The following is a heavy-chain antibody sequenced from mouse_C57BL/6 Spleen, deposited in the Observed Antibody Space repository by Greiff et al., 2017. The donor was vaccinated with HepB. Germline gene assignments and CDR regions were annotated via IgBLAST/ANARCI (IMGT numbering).Heavy chain of an antibody. CDR1: GYTFTSYW. V-gene: IGHV1-50*01. D-gene: IGHD1-1*01. Sequence: QVQLQQPGAELMKPGASVKLSCKASGYTFTSYWMQWVKQRPGQGLEWIGEIDPSDSYTNYNQKFKGKATLTVDTSSSTAYMQLSSLTSEDSAVYYCARGITTVDDYWGQGTTLTVSS. CDR2: IDPSDSYT. J-gene: IGHJ2*01. CDR3: ARGITTVDDY.